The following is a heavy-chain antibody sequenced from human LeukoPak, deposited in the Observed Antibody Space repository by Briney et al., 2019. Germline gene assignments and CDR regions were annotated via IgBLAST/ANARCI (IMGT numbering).Heavy chain of an antibody. CDR1: GGSVSSSVYY. J-gene: IGHJ4*02. CDR2: VYYTGSA. D-gene: IGHD3-16*01. V-gene: IGHV4-39*01. Sequence: SETLSLTCTVSGGSVSSSVYYWGWIRQPPGEGLELIGHVYYTGSAYFNPSLKSRVTMSVDTSKNQFSLNLSSVTAADTAVYYCARLRGRAWEYFDYWGQGTLVTVSS. CDR3: ARLRGRAWEYFDY.